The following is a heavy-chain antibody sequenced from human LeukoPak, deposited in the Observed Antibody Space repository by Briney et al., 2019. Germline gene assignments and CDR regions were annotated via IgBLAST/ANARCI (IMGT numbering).Heavy chain of an antibody. J-gene: IGHJ3*02. V-gene: IGHV3-23*01. D-gene: IGHD6-19*01. CDR3: ARLGSGPVAGALDI. CDR2: ISGSGGST. CDR1: GFTFSSYA. Sequence: GGSLRLSCAASGFTFSSYAMSWVRQAPGKGLEWVSAISGSGGSTYYADSVKGRFTISRDNAKNSLYLQMNSLRAEDTAVYYCARLGSGPVAGALDIWGQGTMVTVSS.